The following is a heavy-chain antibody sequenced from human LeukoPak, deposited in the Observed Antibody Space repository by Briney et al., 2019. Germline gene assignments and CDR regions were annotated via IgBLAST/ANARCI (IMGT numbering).Heavy chain of an antibody. V-gene: IGHV6-1*01. J-gene: IGHJ4*01. CDR3: ARDPNYTGWFGFDY. CDR1: GDSVSTNSAA. CDR2: TYYRSKWYN. Sequence: SQTLSLTCAISGDSVSTNSAAWNWIRQSPSRGLEWLGRTYYRSKWYNDYAVSVSSRVTIIPDTSKNQFSLQLSSVTPEDTAVYYCARDPNYTGWFGFDYWGHGTLVTVSS. D-gene: IGHD3-10*01.